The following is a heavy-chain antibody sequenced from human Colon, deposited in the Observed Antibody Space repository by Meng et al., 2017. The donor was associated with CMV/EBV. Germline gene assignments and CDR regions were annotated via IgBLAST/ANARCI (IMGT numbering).Heavy chain of an antibody. Sequence: QGRRGGSGGGVVRPGGSRGLGCAAAGIPFSSSGMHWVRQAPGKGLEWVALIRHDGSNEYYAESVRGRFTISRDNSKNTVYLQMNSLRSEDTAVYYCARDKGVRTFDTWGQGILVTVSS. CDR2: IRHDGSNE. J-gene: IGHJ4*02. V-gene: IGHV3-30*02. D-gene: IGHD2-21*01. CDR1: GIPFSSSG. CDR3: ARDKGVRTFDT.